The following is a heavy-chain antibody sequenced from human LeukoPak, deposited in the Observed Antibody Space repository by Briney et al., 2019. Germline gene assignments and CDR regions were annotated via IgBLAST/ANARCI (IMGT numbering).Heavy chain of an antibody. CDR1: GGSISSGDYY. Sequence: KPSETLSLTCTVSGGSISSGDYYWSWIRQPPGKGLEWIGYIYYSGSTYYNPSLKSRITISVDTSKNQFSLKLSSVTAADTAVYYCARAVSSGYEFDYWGQGTLVTVSS. V-gene: IGHV4-30-4*08. CDR3: ARAVSSGYEFDY. CDR2: IYYSGST. D-gene: IGHD3-22*01. J-gene: IGHJ4*02.